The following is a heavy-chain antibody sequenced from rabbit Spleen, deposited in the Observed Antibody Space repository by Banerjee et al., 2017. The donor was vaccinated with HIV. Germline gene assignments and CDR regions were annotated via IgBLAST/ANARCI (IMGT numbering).Heavy chain of an antibody. D-gene: IGHD5-1*01. CDR1: GFSFGDRDV. V-gene: IGHV1S40*01. CDR2: IYGGSGDST. J-gene: IGHJ4*01. Sequence: QSLEESGGGLVQPEGSLTLTCTASGFSFGDRDVMCWVRQVPGKGLECIACIYGGSGDSTWYASWAKGRFTISKTSSTTVTLQLTSLTAADTATYFCARDLVAAIGWNFNLWGQGTLVTVS. CDR3: ARDLVAAIGWNFNL.